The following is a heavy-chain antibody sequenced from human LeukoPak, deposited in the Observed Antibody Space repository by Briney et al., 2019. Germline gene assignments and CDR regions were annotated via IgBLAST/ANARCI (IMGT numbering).Heavy chain of an antibody. V-gene: IGHV1-8*01. Sequence: ASVKVSCKASGYTFTRYDSNWVRQASGQGLEGMGWMNPNSGNTGKAQKFQGRVTMTKHTSISTAYMELSSLRSEDTAVYYCARGRRDSRHFDYWGQGTLVTVSS. D-gene: IGHD3-10*01. J-gene: IGHJ4*02. CDR1: GYTFTRYD. CDR3: ARGRRDSRHFDY. CDR2: MNPNSGNT.